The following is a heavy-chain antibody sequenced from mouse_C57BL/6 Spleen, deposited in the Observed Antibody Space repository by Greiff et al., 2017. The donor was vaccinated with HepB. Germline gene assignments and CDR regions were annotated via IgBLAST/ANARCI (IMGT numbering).Heavy chain of an antibody. V-gene: IGHV1-64*01. J-gene: IGHJ2*01. Sequence: QVQLQQPGAELVKPGASVKLSCKASGYTFTSYWMHWVKQRPGQGLEWIGMIHPNSGSTNYNEKFKSKATLTVDKSSSTAYMQLSSLTSEDSAVYYCARDGSSYGSYFDYWGQGTTLTVSS. CDR2: IHPNSGST. CDR3: ARDGSSYGSYFDY. D-gene: IGHD1-1*01. CDR1: GYTFTSYW.